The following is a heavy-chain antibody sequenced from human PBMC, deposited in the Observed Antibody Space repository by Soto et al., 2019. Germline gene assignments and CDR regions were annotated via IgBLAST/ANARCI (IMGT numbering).Heavy chain of an antibody. CDR3: ARAYSGYDFAYYYYGMDV. D-gene: IGHD5-12*01. CDR2: INPSGGST. CDR1: GYTFTSYY. J-gene: IGHJ6*02. V-gene: IGHV1-46*01. Sequence: QVQLVQSGAEVKKPGASVKVSCKASGYTFTSYYMHWVRQAPGQGLEWMGIINPSGGSTSYAQKFQGRVTMTRDTTTRTVYMELSSLRSEDTAVYYCARAYSGYDFAYYYYGMDVWGQGTTVTVSS.